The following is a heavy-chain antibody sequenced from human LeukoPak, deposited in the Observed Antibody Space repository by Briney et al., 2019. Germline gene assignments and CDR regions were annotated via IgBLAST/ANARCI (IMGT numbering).Heavy chain of an antibody. Sequence: SETLSLTCTVSGGPITGYYWSWIRQPPGKGLEWIGYIYYTGTTSYNPSLKSRVTISVDMSKNHFSLRLSSVTAADTAVYYCASGIISRFPYYYYYMDVWGKGTTVTVSS. D-gene: IGHD3-16*01. CDR3: ASGIISRFPYYYYYMDV. V-gene: IGHV4-59*04. J-gene: IGHJ6*03. CDR1: GGPITGYY. CDR2: IYYTGTT.